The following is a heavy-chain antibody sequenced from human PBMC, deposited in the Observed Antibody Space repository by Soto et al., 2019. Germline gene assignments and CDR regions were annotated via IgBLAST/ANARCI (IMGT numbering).Heavy chain of an antibody. CDR1: GGSISSSSYY. V-gene: IGHV4-39*01. CDR3: ARLSVSITMVRGVIN. D-gene: IGHD3-10*01. CDR2: IYYSGST. Sequence: PSETLSLTCTVSGGSISSSSYYWGWIRQPPGKGLEWIGSIYYSGSTYYNPSLKSRVTISVDTSKNQFSLKLSSVTAADTAVYYCARLSVSITMVRGVINWGQGTLVTVS. J-gene: IGHJ1*01.